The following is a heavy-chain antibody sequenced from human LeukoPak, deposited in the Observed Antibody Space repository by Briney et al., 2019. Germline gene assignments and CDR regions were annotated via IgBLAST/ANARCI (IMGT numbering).Heavy chain of an antibody. CDR2: IYTSGNT. V-gene: IGHV4-4*07. J-gene: IGHJ3*02. CDR3: ARKGISAVAGAFDI. CDR1: GGSINSYY. Sequence: SETLSLTCTVSGGSINSYYWSWIRQPAGKGLEWIGRIYTSGNTNYNPSLKSRVTLSVDTSKNQFSQRLTSVTAADTAVYYCARKGISAVAGAFDIWGQGTMVTVSS. D-gene: IGHD6-19*01.